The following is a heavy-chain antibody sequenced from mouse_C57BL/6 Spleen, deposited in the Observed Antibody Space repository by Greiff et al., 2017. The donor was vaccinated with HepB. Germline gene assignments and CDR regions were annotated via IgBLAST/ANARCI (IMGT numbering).Heavy chain of an antibody. CDR2: INPYNGGT. D-gene: IGHD2-4*01. J-gene: IGHJ3*01. Sequence: VQLKESGPVLVKPGASVKMSCKASGYTFTDYYMNWVKQSHGKSLEWIGVINPYNGGTSYNQKFKGKATLTVDKSSSTAYMELNSLTSEDSAVYYCARGRDYDTWFAYWGQGTLVTVSA. CDR3: ARGRDYDTWFAY. V-gene: IGHV1-19*01. CDR1: GYTFTDYY.